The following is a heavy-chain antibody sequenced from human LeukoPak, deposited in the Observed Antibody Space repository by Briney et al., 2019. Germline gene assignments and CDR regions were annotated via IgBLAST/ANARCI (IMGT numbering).Heavy chain of an antibody. CDR3: ARVFYYDIL. Sequence: PSETLSLTCTVSDYSISSAYYWGWIRQPPGKGLEWIGNIYHSGSTYYNPSLKSRVTISVDTSKNQFSLKLSSVTAADTAVYYCARVFYYDILWGQGTLVTVSS. V-gene: IGHV4-38-2*02. D-gene: IGHD3-9*01. CDR1: DYSISSAYY. CDR2: IYHSGST. J-gene: IGHJ4*02.